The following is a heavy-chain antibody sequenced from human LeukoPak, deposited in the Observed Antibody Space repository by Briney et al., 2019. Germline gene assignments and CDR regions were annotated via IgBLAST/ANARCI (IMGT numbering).Heavy chain of an antibody. CDR3: ASSNCSSTSCYFKYYYYYYMDV. Sequence: ASVKVSCKASGYTFTSYGISWVRQAPGQGLEWMGWISAYNGNTNYAQKLQGRVTMTTDTSTSTAYMELRSLRSDDTAVYYCASSNCSSTSCYFKYYYYYYMDVWGKGTTVTVSS. CDR2: ISAYNGNT. CDR1: GYTFTSYG. V-gene: IGHV1-18*01. D-gene: IGHD2-2*01. J-gene: IGHJ6*03.